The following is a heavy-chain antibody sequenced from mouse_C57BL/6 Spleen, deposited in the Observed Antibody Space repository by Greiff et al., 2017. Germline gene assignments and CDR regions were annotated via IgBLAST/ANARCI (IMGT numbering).Heavy chain of an antibody. CDR2: IDPSDSYT. J-gene: IGHJ4*01. Sequence: VQLQQSGAELVMPGASVKLSCKASGYTFTSYWMHWVKQRPGQGLEWIGEIDPSDSYTNYNQKFKGKSTLTVDKSSSTAYMQLSSLTSEDSAVYYCARRHGSSYGYAMDYWGQGTSVTVSS. D-gene: IGHD1-1*01. V-gene: IGHV1-69*01. CDR3: ARRHGSSYGYAMDY. CDR1: GYTFTSYW.